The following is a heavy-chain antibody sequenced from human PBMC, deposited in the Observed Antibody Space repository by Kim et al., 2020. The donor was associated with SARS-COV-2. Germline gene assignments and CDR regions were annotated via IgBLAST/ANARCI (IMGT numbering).Heavy chain of an antibody. CDR1: GGSISSGGYY. J-gene: IGHJ5*02. CDR2: IYYSGST. D-gene: IGHD3-10*01. Sequence: SETLSLTCTVSGGSISSGGYYWSWIRQHPGKGLEWIGYIYYSGSTYYNPSLKSRVTISVDTSKNQFSLKLSSVTAADTAVYYCARDYVGSGNWFDPWGQGTLVTVSS. V-gene: IGHV4-31*03. CDR3: ARDYVGSGNWFDP.